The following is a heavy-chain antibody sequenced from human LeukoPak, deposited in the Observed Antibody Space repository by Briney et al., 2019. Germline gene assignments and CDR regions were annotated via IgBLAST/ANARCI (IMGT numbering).Heavy chain of an antibody. J-gene: IGHJ4*02. D-gene: IGHD6-13*01. Sequence: PGGSLRLSCAASGFTFSNYAMNWVRQAPGKGLEWVSLISGSTGSTYYADSVKGRFTIARDNAKNTVYLQMNSLRAEDTAVYYCAGGYGFDYWGQGTLVTVSS. CDR2: ISGSTGST. CDR1: GFTFSNYA. CDR3: AGGYGFDY. V-gene: IGHV3-23*01.